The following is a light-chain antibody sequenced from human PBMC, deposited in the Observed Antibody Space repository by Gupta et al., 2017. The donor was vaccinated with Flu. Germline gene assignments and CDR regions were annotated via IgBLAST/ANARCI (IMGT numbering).Light chain of an antibody. CDR2: GAS. V-gene: IGKV4-1*01. J-gene: IGKJ2*03. CDR3: QQEDSTPYS. CDR1: QSVLYSYNNKNY. Sequence: DIVMTQSPFSLAVSLGERSTINCKSSQSVLYSYNNKNYLAWYQQNPGQPPKLLIYGASSREYGVPDRFSGRWSGTDFTLTISCQQAEDVALYYCQQEDSTPYSFGQGTKLEIK.